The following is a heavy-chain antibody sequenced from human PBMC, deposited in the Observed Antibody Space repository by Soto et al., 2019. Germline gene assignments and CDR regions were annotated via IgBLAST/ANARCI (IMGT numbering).Heavy chain of an antibody. D-gene: IGHD1-7*01. CDR1: GFTFSSYE. J-gene: IGHJ6*02. Sequence: EVQLVESGGGLVQPGGSLRLSCAASGFTFSSYEMNWVRQAPGKGLEWVSYISSSGSTIYYADSAKGRFTISRDNAKNSLYLQMNSLRAEDTAVYYCAQLELPGYYYYGMDVWGQGTTVTVSS. CDR2: ISSSGSTI. CDR3: AQLELPGYYYYGMDV. V-gene: IGHV3-48*03.